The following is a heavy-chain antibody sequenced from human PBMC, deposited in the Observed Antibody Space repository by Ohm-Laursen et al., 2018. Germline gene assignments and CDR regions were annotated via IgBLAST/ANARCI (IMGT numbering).Heavy chain of an antibody. Sequence: SDTLSLTCAVSGGSISSYYWSWIRQPPGKGLEWIGYIYYSGITYYNPSLKSRVTISLETSKNQFSLKLSSVTAADTAMYYCARDAIAASGRMFDLWGQGTLVTVSS. CDR2: IYYSGIT. D-gene: IGHD6-13*01. J-gene: IGHJ5*02. CDR1: GGSISSYY. CDR3: ARDAIAASGRMFDL. V-gene: IGHV4-59*12.